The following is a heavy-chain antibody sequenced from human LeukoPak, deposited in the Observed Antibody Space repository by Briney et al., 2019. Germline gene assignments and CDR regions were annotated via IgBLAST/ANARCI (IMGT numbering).Heavy chain of an antibody. CDR2: ISGSGGST. Sequence: GGSLRLSCAASGFTFSSYAMSWVRQAPGKGLGWVSAISGSGGSTYYADSVKGRFTISRDNSKNTLYLQMNSLRAEDTAVYYCAVPSIAARLGDYWGQGTLVTVSS. J-gene: IGHJ4*02. D-gene: IGHD6-6*01. CDR3: AVPSIAARLGDY. V-gene: IGHV3-23*01. CDR1: GFTFSSYA.